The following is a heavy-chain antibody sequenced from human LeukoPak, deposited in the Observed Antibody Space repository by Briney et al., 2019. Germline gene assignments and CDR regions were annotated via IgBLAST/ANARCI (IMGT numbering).Heavy chain of an antibody. CDR2: ISYDGSNK. CDR1: GFTFSSYA. J-gene: IGHJ4*02. Sequence: PGGSLRLSCAASGFTFSSYAMHWVRQAPGKGLEWVAVISYDGSNKYYADSVKGRFTISRDNSKNTLYLQMNSLRAEDTAVYYCARDPSTLIVGALFGYWGQGTLVTVSS. D-gene: IGHD1-26*01. CDR3: ARDPSTLIVGALFGY. V-gene: IGHV3-30-3*01.